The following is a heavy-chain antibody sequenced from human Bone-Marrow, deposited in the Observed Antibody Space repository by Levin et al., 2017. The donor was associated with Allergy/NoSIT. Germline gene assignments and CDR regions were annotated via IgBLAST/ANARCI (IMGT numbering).Heavy chain of an antibody. CDR2: LYHSGRT. Sequence: SQTLSLTCTVSGDSITSAGYSWSWIRQPPGKGLEWIGHLYHSGRTYYNPSLKSRLSISLDKPRNQFSLNLTSVTAADTALYFCARLVNYNTWALDVWGQGTTVTVSS. CDR3: ARLVNYNTWALDV. CDR1: GDSITSAGYS. D-gene: IGHD5-24*01. V-gene: IGHV4-30-2*01. J-gene: IGHJ6*02.